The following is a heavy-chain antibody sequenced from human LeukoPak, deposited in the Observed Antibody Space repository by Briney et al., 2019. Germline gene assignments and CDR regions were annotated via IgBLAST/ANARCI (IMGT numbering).Heavy chain of an antibody. CDR2: IYYSGST. CDR3: ARVRCSGGSCPYYYYYYYMDV. V-gene: IGHV4-59*12. CDR1: GGSISSYY. D-gene: IGHD2-15*01. Sequence: SETLSLTCTVSGGSISSYYWSWIRQPPGKGLEWIGYIYYSGSTNYNPSLKSRVTISIDTSKNQFSLKLRFVTAADTAVYYCARVRCSGGSCPYYYYYYYMDVWGKGTTVTVSS. J-gene: IGHJ6*03.